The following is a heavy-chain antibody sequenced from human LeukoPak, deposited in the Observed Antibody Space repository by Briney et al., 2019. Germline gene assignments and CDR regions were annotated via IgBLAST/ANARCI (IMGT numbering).Heavy chain of an antibody. Sequence: GGSLRLPCAASGFTFSSYAMSWVRQAPGKGLEWVSAISGSGGSTYYADSVKGRFTISRDNSKNTLYLQMNSLRAEDTAVYYCARDGVDYGDYVDAFDIWGQGTMVTVSS. J-gene: IGHJ3*02. CDR3: ARDGVDYGDYVDAFDI. D-gene: IGHD4-17*01. V-gene: IGHV3-23*01. CDR1: GFTFSSYA. CDR2: ISGSGGST.